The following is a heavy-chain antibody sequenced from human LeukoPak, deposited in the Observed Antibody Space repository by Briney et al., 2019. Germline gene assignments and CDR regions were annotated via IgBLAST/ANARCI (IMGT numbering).Heavy chain of an antibody. V-gene: IGHV3-30*18. Sequence: HTGGSLRLSCTASGFTFSTYWMSWVRQAPGKGLEWVAVISYDGSNKYYADSVKGRFTISRDNSKNTLYLQMNSLRAEDTAVYYCAKDDSAAAGTREAFDIWGQGTMVTVSS. CDR1: GFTFSTYW. CDR2: ISYDGSNK. J-gene: IGHJ3*02. CDR3: AKDDSAAAGTREAFDI. D-gene: IGHD6-13*01.